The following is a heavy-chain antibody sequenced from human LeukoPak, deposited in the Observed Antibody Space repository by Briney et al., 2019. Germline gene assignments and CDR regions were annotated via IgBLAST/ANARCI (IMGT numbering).Heavy chain of an antibody. CDR3: ARALEMATIVFDY. J-gene: IGHJ4*02. Sequence: GASVKVSCKASGYTFTGYYMHWVRQAPGQGLEWMGWINPNSGGTNYAQKFQGRVTMTRDTSISTAYMELSRLRSDDTAVYYCARALEMATIVFDYWGQGTLVTVSS. D-gene: IGHD5-24*01. CDR1: GYTFTGYY. V-gene: IGHV1-2*02. CDR2: INPNSGGT.